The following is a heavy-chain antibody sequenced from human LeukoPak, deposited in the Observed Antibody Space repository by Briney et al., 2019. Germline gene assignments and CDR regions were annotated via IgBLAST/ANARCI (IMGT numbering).Heavy chain of an antibody. D-gene: IGHD3-22*01. CDR2: ISGSGGST. Sequence: GGSLRLSCAASGFTFSSYAMSWVRQAPGKGLEWVSAISGSGGSTYYADSVKGRFTISRDNSKNTLYLQMNSLRAEDTAVYYCARGSGYFLDFDYWGQGTLVTVSS. CDR3: ARGSGYFLDFDY. CDR1: GFTFSSYA. V-gene: IGHV3-23*01. J-gene: IGHJ4*02.